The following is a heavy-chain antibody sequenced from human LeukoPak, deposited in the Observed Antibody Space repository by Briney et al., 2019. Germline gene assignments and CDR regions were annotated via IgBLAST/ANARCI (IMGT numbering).Heavy chain of an antibody. Sequence: GGSLRLSCAVSGFTFSSYGMHWVRQAPGKGLEWVAFIRYDGSNKYYADSVKGRFTISRDNSKNTLYLQMNSLRAEDTAVYYCAKAHPSSSSPGPLDYWGQGTLVTVSS. J-gene: IGHJ4*02. CDR2: IRYDGSNK. D-gene: IGHD6-6*01. CDR1: GFTFSSYG. CDR3: AKAHPSSSSPGPLDY. V-gene: IGHV3-30*02.